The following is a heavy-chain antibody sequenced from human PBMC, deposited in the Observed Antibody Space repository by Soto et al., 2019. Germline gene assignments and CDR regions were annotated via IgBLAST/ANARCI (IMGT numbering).Heavy chain of an antibody. CDR2: MNPNSGNT. Sequence: QVQLVQSGAEVKKPGASVKVSCKASGYTFTSYDINWVRQATGQGLEWMGWMNPNSGNTGYAQKFQGRVTMTRNTSISTDYMELSSLRSEDTAVYYCARSSRRWARNLFDYWGQGTLVTVSS. CDR1: GYTFTSYD. J-gene: IGHJ4*02. V-gene: IGHV1-8*01. CDR3: ARSSRRWARNLFDY. D-gene: IGHD1-26*01.